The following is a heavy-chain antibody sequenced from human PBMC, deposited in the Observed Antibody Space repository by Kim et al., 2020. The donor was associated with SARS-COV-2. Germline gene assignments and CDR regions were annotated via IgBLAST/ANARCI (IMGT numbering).Heavy chain of an antibody. D-gene: IGHD6-13*01. J-gene: IGHJ4*02. CDR2: IYSGGST. CDR3: ARESS. Sequence: IYSGGSTYYAESVKGRFTISRGNSKNTLYLQMNSLRAEDTAVYYCARESSWGQGTLVTVSS. V-gene: IGHV3-66*01.